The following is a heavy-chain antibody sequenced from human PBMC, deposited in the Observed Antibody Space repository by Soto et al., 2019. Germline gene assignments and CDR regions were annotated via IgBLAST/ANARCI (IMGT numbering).Heavy chain of an antibody. CDR3: ARVDGYSSSWPVQYYYYGMDV. CDR1: GFTFSSYE. J-gene: IGHJ6*02. Sequence: GGSLRLSCAASGFTFSSYEMNWVRQAPGKGLEWVSYISSSGSTIYYADSVKGRFTISRDNAKNSLYLQMNSLRAEDTAVYYCARVDGYSSSWPVQYYYYGMDVWGQGTTVTVS. V-gene: IGHV3-48*03. D-gene: IGHD6-13*01. CDR2: ISSSGSTI.